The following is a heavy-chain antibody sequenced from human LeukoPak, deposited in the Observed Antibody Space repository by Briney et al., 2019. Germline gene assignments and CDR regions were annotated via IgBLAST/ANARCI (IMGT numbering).Heavy chain of an antibody. CDR2: IWYDGNNK. V-gene: IGHV3-33*06. D-gene: IGHD3-10*01. J-gene: IGHJ4*02. Sequence: GGSLRLSCAASGFTFSGYGMHWVRQAPDKGLEWVAVIWYDGNNKYYAESVKGRFTISRDNSKNTLYLQMNTLRAEDTAVYYCAQDWGSKTMVSYYSDYRGQGVLVTLSS. CDR3: AQDWGSKTMVSYYSDY. CDR1: GFTFSGYG.